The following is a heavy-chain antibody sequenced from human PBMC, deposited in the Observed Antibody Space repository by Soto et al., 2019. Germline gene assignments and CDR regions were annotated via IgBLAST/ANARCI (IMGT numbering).Heavy chain of an antibody. Sequence: PSETLSLTCTVSGGSISSGGYYWSWVRQHPGKGLEWIGYIHHSGSTNYNPSLKSRVTISVDESKNQFSLKVSSVTDADTAVYYCSTNWNYRLDPWGQGTLVTVSS. D-gene: IGHD1-7*01. J-gene: IGHJ5*02. V-gene: IGHV4-31*09. CDR2: IHHSGST. CDR1: GGSISSGGYY. CDR3: STNWNYRLDP.